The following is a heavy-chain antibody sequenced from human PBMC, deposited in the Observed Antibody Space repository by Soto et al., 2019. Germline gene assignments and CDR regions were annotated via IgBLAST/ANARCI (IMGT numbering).Heavy chain of an antibody. J-gene: IGHJ4*02. V-gene: IGHV4-59*01. CDR2: IYYSGST. CDR3: ARDRIFDY. Sequence: PSETLSLTCTVSGGFISSYYWSWIRQPPGKGLEWIGYIYYSGSTNYNPSLKSRVTISVGTSKNQFSLKLSSVTAADTAVYYCARDRIFDYWGQGTLVTVSS. D-gene: IGHD2-15*01. CDR1: GGFISSYY.